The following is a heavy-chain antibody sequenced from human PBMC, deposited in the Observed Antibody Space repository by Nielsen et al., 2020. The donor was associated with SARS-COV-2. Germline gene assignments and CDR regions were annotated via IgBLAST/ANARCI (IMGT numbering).Heavy chain of an antibody. CDR3: AKDRGYSGYGVGYCFDY. V-gene: IGHV3-30*18. J-gene: IGHJ4*02. CDR2: ISYDGSNK. D-gene: IGHD5-12*01. CDR1: GFTFSSYG. Sequence: GESLKISCAASGFTFSSYGMHWVRQAPGKGLEWVAVISYDGSNKYYADSVKGRFTISRDNSKNTLYLQMNSLRAEDTAVYYCAKDRGYSGYGVGYCFDYWGQGTLVTVSS.